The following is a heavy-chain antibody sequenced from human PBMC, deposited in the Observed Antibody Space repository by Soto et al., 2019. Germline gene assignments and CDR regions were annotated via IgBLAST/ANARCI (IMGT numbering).Heavy chain of an antibody. CDR1: GYTFTSYA. J-gene: IGHJ5*02. CDR2: INAGNGNT. D-gene: IGHD6-19*01. V-gene: IGHV1-3*01. Sequence: GASVKVSCKASGYTFTSYAMHWVRQAPGQRLEWMGWINAGNGNTKYSQKFQGRVTITRDTSASTAYMELSSLRSEDTAVYYCARAPMSSGWPYNWFDPWGQGTLVTVSS. CDR3: ARAPMSSGWPYNWFDP.